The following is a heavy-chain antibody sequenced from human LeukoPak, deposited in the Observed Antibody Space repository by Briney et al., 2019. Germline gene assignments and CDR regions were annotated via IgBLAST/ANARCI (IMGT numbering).Heavy chain of an antibody. Sequence: SGGSLRLSCAASGFTVSNNYMRWVRQAPGKGLEWVSLIYSGGSTYYADSVKGRFTISRDNSKNTLYLQMNSLRAEDTAVYYCARGKEPVAGSLSHFDYWGQGTLVTVSS. CDR1: GFTVSNNY. CDR3: ARGKEPVAGSLSHFDY. J-gene: IGHJ4*02. D-gene: IGHD6-19*01. V-gene: IGHV3-66*01. CDR2: IYSGGST.